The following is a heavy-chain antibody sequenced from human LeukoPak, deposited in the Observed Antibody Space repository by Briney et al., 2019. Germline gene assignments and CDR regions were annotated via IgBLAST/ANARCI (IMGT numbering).Heavy chain of an antibody. CDR2: TNRDDSDT. CDR3: ARSANYFDTSGQDY. V-gene: IGHV3-74*01. D-gene: IGHD3-22*01. CDR1: GFTFSGYW. J-gene: IGHJ4*02. Sequence: GGSLRLSCAASGFTFSGYWMHWARQAPGKGLVWVSRTNRDDSDTSYADSVKGRFTISRDKAKSTLYLQMNSLRVEDTAVYYCARSANYFDTSGQDYWGQGNLVTVSS.